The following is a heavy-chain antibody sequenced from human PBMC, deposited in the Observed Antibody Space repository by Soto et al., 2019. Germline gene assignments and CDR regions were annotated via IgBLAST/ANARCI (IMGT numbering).Heavy chain of an antibody. CDR1: GGSISSGGYY. Sequence: QVQLQESGPGLVKPSQTLSLTCTVSGGSISSGGYYWSWIRQHPGKGLEWIGYIYYSGSTYYNPSLKSRVTISVDTSKNQFSLKLSSVTAADTAVYYCARDAPYYYGSGSYSPPSRWYFDLWGRGTLVTVSS. V-gene: IGHV4-31*03. CDR3: ARDAPYYYGSGSYSPPSRWYFDL. CDR2: IYYSGST. J-gene: IGHJ2*01. D-gene: IGHD3-10*01.